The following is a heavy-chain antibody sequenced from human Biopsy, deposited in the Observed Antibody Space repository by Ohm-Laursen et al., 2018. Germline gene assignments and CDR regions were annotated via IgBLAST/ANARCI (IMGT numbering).Heavy chain of an antibody. D-gene: IGHD3-10*01. V-gene: IGHV3-11*01. CDR1: GFTFRDYY. Sequence: SLRLSCAASGFTFRDYYMIWIRQPPGKGLEWVSYITNSGGTVYYEDSVKGRFTVSRDNAKNSLYLQMDRLRAEDTAVYYCARPPWGHAYGYYNGMDFWGQGTSVIVSS. CDR3: ARPPWGHAYGYYNGMDF. J-gene: IGHJ6*02. CDR2: ITNSGGTV.